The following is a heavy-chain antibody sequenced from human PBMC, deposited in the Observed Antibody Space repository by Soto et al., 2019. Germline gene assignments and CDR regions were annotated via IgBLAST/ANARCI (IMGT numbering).Heavy chain of an antibody. CDR1: GGSISSGGYY. J-gene: IGHJ4*02. V-gene: IGHV4-31*03. Sequence: QVQLQESGPGLVKPSQTLSLTCTVSGGSISSGGYYWSWIRQHPGKGLEWIGYIYYSGSTYYNPSLKSRVTISVDTSKNQFSLKLSSVTAADTAVYYCARSVRYGSGNYLGYYFDYWGQGTLVTVSS. CDR2: IYYSGST. D-gene: IGHD3-10*01. CDR3: ARSVRYGSGNYLGYYFDY.